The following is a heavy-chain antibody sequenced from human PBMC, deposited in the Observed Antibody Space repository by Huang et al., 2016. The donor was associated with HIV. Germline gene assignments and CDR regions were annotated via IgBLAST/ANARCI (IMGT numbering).Heavy chain of an antibody. CDR3: AKDKYLMSTILAYYFDC. D-gene: IGHD3-3*01. V-gene: IGHV3-30*18. CDR2: GSFDGSTK. Sequence: QVQLVESGGGVVQPGRSLRLSCTASGFSFSSYGMHWVRQAPGKGLEWVAVGSFDGSTKCSADSVKGRFTISRDNSKNTLYLQMNSLTVEDTAVYYCAKDKYLMSTILAYYFDCWGQGTLVTVSS. CDR1: GFSFSSYG. J-gene: IGHJ4*02.